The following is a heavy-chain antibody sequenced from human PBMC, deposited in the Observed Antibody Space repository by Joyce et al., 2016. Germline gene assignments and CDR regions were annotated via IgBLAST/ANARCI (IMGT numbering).Heavy chain of an antibody. Sequence: QLVESGGGVVTAGGSLRLACEASGSKFRSSSLSWFRQARGKGVEWVATNSATSYYIFHAETVRCRFTVSRDNAKKTLYLQMNSLRAEDSAVFYCARGGISYYYAMDVWGQGTTVTVSS. CDR1: GSKFRSSS. D-gene: IGHD3-16*01. CDR2: NSATSYYI. V-gene: IGHV3-21*01. CDR3: ARGGISYYYAMDV. J-gene: IGHJ6*02.